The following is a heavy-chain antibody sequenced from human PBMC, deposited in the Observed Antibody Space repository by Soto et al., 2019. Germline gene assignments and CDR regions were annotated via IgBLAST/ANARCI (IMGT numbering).Heavy chain of an antibody. D-gene: IGHD6-6*01. Sequence: ASVKVSCKASGYTFTEYRMIWVRQAPGQGLEWMGIINPSGGSTDYAPNFQGRVTLTRDSFTSTVYMELSNLRSEDTAVYYCARPAGRLANWFDPWGQGTLVTVSS. CDR2: INPSGGST. V-gene: IGHV1-46*01. CDR3: ARPAGRLANWFDP. J-gene: IGHJ5*02. CDR1: GYTFTEYR.